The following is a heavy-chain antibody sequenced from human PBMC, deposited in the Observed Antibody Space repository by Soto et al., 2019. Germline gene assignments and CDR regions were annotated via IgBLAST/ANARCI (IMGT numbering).Heavy chain of an antibody. D-gene: IGHD3-3*01. CDR1: EFTISRYG. J-gene: IGHJ6*02. V-gene: IGHV3-33*01. CDR2: IWYDGSNK. CDR3: ARDGRFLEWLLYEKGYYYYGMAV. Sequence: LRHDRGAAEFTISRYGLHYFRKAPGKGLEWVAVIWYDGSNKYYADSVKGRFTISRDNSKNTLYLQMNSLRAEDTAVYYCARDGRFLEWLLYEKGYYYYGMAVWGQGTTVTVSS.